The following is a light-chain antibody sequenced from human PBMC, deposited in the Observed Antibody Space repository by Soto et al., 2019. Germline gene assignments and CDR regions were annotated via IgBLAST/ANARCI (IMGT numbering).Light chain of an antibody. CDR1: QSVSSN. CDR2: GAS. V-gene: IGKV3-15*01. J-gene: IGKJ2*01. Sequence: EIVMTQSPSTLSVSPGERATLSCRASQSVSSNLAWYQQKPGKAPRILIYGASTRPTGIPSRFSGSGSGTEFTHTISSLQSEDVAVYYCQQYNNWPPYTFGQRTKLDIK. CDR3: QQYNNWPPYT.